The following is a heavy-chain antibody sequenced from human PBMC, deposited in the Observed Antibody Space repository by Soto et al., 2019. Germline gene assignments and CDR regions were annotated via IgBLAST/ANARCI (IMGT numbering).Heavy chain of an antibody. J-gene: IGHJ4*02. CDR2: ISGYNGDTNT. D-gene: IGHD3-3*01. V-gene: IGHV1-18*01. Sequence: QVQLVQSGAEVRKPGASVKVSCKASGYIFTNYAISWVRQAPGQGPEWMGWISGYNGDTNTHYSQKFQGRLTMTKDMSTTTAYMELRSLRSDDTAVYYCARDNDVWTGYFFDKWGQGTLVTVSS. CDR3: ARDNDVWTGYFFDK. CDR1: GYIFTNYA.